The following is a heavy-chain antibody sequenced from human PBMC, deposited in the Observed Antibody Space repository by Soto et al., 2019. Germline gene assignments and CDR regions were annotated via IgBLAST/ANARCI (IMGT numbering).Heavy chain of an antibody. D-gene: IGHD3-10*02. V-gene: IGHV3-48*01. J-gene: IGHJ4*02. CDR2: ITSDSSTI. Sequence: LRLSCAASGFTFSSYSINWVRQALGKGLEWFSYITSDSSTISYADSVKGRFTVSRDNAKNSLYLQMNSLRAEDTAVYYCAKNRMFYPGYWGQGTLVTVSS. CDR3: AKNRMFYPGY. CDR1: GFTFSSYS.